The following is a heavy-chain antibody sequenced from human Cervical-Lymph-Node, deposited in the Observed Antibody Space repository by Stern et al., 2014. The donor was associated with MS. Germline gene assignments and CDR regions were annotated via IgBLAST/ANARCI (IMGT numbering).Heavy chain of an antibody. J-gene: IGHJ4*02. Sequence: VQLVQSGGGLVKPGESLRLSCAASGFNFNNVWMSWVRQAPGKGLEWVGRIKSNADGGTADYVAPVKGRFTISRDDSRNTVSLQMNSLKTEDTAVYYCTTGTTGPRNYWCQGTLVTVSS. D-gene: IGHD1-7*01. CDR2: IKSNADGGTA. CDR1: GFNFNNVW. CDR3: TTGTTGPRNY. V-gene: IGHV3-15*01.